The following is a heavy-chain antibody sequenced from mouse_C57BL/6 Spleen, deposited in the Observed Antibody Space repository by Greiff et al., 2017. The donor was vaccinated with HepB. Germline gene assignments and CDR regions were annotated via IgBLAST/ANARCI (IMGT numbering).Heavy chain of an antibody. CDR1: GYAFSSSW. J-gene: IGHJ2*01. Sequence: QVKLMESGPELVKPGASVKISCKASGYAFSSSWMNWVKQRPGKGLEWIGRIYPGDGDTNYNGKFKGKATLTADESSSTAYMQLSSLTSEDSAVYFCARPAQATFLDYWGQGTTLTVSS. CDR3: ARPAQATFLDY. V-gene: IGHV1-82*01. D-gene: IGHD3-2*02. CDR2: IYPGDGDT.